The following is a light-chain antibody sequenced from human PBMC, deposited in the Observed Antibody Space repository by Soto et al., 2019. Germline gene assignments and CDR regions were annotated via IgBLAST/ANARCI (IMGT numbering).Light chain of an antibody. V-gene: IGLV2-8*01. J-gene: IGLJ2*01. CDR3: QSYGTNLSVL. Sequence: QSVLTQPPSASGSPGQSVTIPCTGTSSDVGGYDHVSWYQQHPGKAPKLMIYEVTKRPAGVPDRFSGSKSGNTASLTVSGLQAEDEADYFCQSYGTNLSVLFGGGTKLTVL. CDR1: SSDVGGYDH. CDR2: EVT.